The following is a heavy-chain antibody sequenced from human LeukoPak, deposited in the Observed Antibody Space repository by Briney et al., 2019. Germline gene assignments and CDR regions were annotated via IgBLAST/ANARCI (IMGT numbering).Heavy chain of an antibody. CDR3: AKSPLGGISDKSHFDY. CDR1: SGSISSYY. V-gene: IGHV4-59*08. CDR2: IYSSGST. J-gene: IGHJ4*02. Sequence: SETLSLTCTVSSGSISSYYWSWIRQPPGKGLEWIGYIYSSGSTSYNPSLKSRATISVDTSKNQFSLKLSSVTAADTAVYYVAKSPLGGISDKSHFDYWGQGTLVTVSS. D-gene: IGHD3-16*01.